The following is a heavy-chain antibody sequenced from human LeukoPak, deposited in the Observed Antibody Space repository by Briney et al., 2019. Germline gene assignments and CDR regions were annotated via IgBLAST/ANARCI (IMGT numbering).Heavy chain of an antibody. Sequence: ASVKVSCKASGYTFTGYYMHWVRQAPGQGLEWMGWINPNSGGTNYAQKFQGWVTMTRDTSISTAYVELSRLRSDDTAVYYCARGYYDSSGYQKEGAFDIWGQGTMVTVSS. V-gene: IGHV1-2*04. D-gene: IGHD3-22*01. CDR1: GYTFTGYY. CDR2: INPNSGGT. J-gene: IGHJ3*02. CDR3: ARGYYDSSGYQKEGAFDI.